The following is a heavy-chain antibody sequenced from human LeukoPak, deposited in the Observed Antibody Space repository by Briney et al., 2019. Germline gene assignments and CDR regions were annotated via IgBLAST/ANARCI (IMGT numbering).Heavy chain of an antibody. J-gene: IGHJ4*02. CDR3: AGGDFDYVVPY. CDR1: GGSISSYY. V-gene: IGHV4-59*01. CDR2: IYYSGST. Sequence: PSETLSLTCTVSGGSISSYYWSWIRQPPGKGLEWIGYIYYSGSTNYNPSLKSRVTMSVDTSRNQFSLKLSSVTAADTAVYYCAGGDFDYVVPYWGQGTLVTVSS. D-gene: IGHD4-17*01.